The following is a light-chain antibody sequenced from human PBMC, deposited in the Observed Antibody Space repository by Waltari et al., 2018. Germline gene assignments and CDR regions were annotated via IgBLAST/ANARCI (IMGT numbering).Light chain of an antibody. CDR3: SSYAGSNNFVV. CDR2: EVN. CDR1: SSDAGGYNY. V-gene: IGLV2-8*01. J-gene: IGLJ2*01. Sequence: QSALTQPPSASGSPGQSVTISSTGTSSDAGGYNYVYWYQQHPGKAPKLMIYEVNKRPSGVPDRFSGSKSGNTASLTVSGRQAEDEADYYCSSYAGSNNFVVFGGGTKLTVL.